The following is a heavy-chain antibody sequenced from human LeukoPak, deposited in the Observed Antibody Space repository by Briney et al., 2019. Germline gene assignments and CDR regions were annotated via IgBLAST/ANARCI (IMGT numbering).Heavy chain of an antibody. CDR2: INSDGSST. V-gene: IGHV3-74*01. CDR1: GFTFSSYW. D-gene: IGHD5-18*01. J-gene: IGHJ6*03. CDR3: ASRRVDTAMGYYYYYMDV. Sequence: GGSLRLSCAASGFTFSSYWMHWVRHAPGKGLVWVSRINSDGSSTSYADYVKGRFTISRDNAKNTLYLQMNSLRAEDTAVYYCASRRVDTAMGYYYYYMDVWGKGTTVTVSS.